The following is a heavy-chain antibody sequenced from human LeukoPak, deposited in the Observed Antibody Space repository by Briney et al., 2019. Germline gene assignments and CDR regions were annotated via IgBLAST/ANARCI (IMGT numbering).Heavy chain of an antibody. CDR3: AKVEGPSGYYFDY. CDR1: GFTFSSYA. D-gene: IGHD3-10*01. CDR2: ISGSGGST. J-gene: IGHJ4*02. Sequence: QTVRTLRLSCAASGFTFSSYAMSCVCQAPGKGLERVSAISGSGGSTYYADSVKGRFTISRDNSKNTLYLQMNSLRAEDTAVYYCAKVEGPSGYYFDYWGQGTLVTVSS. V-gene: IGHV3-23*01.